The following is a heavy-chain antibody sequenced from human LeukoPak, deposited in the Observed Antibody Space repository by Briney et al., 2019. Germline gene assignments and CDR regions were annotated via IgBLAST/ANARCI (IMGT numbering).Heavy chain of an antibody. CDR2: IIPIFGTA. V-gene: IGHV1-69*13. D-gene: IGHD3-16*02. CDR1: GGTFSSYA. CDR3: AREVFAGYRAFDY. J-gene: IGHJ4*02. Sequence: SVKVSCKASGGTFSSYAISWVRQAPGQGLEWMGGIIPIFGTANYAQKFQGGVTITADESTSTAYMELSSLRSEDTAVYYCAREVFAGYRAFDYWGQGTLVTVSS.